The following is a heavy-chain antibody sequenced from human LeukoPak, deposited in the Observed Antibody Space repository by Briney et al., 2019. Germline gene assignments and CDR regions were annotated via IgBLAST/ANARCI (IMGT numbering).Heavy chain of an antibody. CDR3: ARQRDGYNWRYLDY. Sequence: RGESLKISCKGSGYSFTNYWIGWVRQMPGKGLEWMGIIYSADSDTRYSPSFQGQVTISADKSVFTAYLQWSSLRASDTAMYYCARQRDGYNWRYLDYWGQGTQVTVSS. D-gene: IGHD5-24*01. J-gene: IGHJ4*02. V-gene: IGHV5-51*01. CDR1: GYSFTNYW. CDR2: IYSADSDT.